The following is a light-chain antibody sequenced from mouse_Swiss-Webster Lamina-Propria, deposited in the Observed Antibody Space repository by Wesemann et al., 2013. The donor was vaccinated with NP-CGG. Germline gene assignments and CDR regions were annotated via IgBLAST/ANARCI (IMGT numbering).Light chain of an antibody. V-gene: IGKV4-55*01. CDR3: QQFTSSPST. J-gene: IGKJ5*01. CDR2: DTS. Sequence: AIMSASPGEKVTMTCSASSSVSYMYWYQQKPGSSPRLLIYDTSNLASGVPVRFSGSGSGTSYSLTISRMEAEDAATYYCQQFTSSPSTFGAGTKLELK. CDR1: SSVSY.